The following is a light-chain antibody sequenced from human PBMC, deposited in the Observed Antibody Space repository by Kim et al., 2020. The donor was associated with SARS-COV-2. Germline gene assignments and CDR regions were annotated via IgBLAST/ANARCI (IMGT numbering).Light chain of an antibody. CDR2: DAS. J-gene: IGKJ1*01. V-gene: IGKV1-39*01. Sequence: SVGERVTITCRASQSISRYLKWYQQKPGKAPKLLIYDASSLQSEVPSRFSGSGSGPDFTLTIRSLQPEDFATYYCQQSYSSPTWTFGQGTKVDIK. CDR3: QQSYSSPTWT. CDR1: QSISRY.